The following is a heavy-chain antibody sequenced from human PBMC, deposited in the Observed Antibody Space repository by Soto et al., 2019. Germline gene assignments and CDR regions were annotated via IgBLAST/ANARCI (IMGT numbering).Heavy chain of an antibody. V-gene: IGHV5-51*01. D-gene: IGHD2-2*01. CDR3: ARHLMEAEYVDAFDI. CDR2: IYPGDSDT. CDR1: GYSFTSYW. J-gene: IGHJ3*02. Sequence: GESLKISCKGSGYSFTSYWIGWVRQMPGKGLEWMGIIYPGDSDTRYSPSFQGQVTISADKSISTAYLQWSSLKASDTAMYYCARHLMEAEYVDAFDIWGQGTMVTVSS.